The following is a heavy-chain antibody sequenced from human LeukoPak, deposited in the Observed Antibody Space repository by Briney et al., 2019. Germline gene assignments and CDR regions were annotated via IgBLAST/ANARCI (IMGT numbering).Heavy chain of an antibody. CDR3: AKDVQDRMATVGGLVY. CDR2: IWYDGSNK. CDR1: GFTFSSYG. V-gene: IGHV3-33*03. J-gene: IGHJ4*02. Sequence: PGGSLRLSCAASGFTFSSYGMHWVRQAPGKGLEWVAVIWYDGSNKYYADSVKGRFTISRDNAKNSLYLQVNSLRAEDTALYYCAKDVQDRMATVGGLVYWGRGTLVAVSS. D-gene: IGHD5-24*01.